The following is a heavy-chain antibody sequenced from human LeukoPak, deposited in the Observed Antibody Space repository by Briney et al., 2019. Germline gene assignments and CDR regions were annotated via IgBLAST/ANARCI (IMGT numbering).Heavy chain of an antibody. V-gene: IGHV4-4*07. CDR3: ARVSHYYSYMDV. CDR2: IYTSGST. D-gene: IGHD2-8*01. Sequence: SETLSLTCTVSGGSISSYYWSWIRQPAGKGLEWIGRIYTSGSTNYNPSLKSRVTVSVDTSKNQCSLKLSSVTAADTAVYYCARVSHYYSYMDVWGKGTPVTVSS. J-gene: IGHJ6*03. CDR1: GGSISSYY.